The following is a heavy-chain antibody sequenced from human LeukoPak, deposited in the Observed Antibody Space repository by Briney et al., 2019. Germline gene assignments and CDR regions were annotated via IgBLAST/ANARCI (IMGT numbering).Heavy chain of an antibody. CDR1: GFTFDDYT. J-gene: IGHJ2*01. CDR2: ITWDGGST. D-gene: IGHD6-13*01. V-gene: IGHV3-43*01. CDR3: ARRTAAGHWYFDL. Sequence: GGSLRLSCAASGFTFDDYTMHWIRQAPGKGLEWVSLITWDGGSTYYADSVKGRFTISRDNSNKSLYLQMNSLRAEDTALYHCARRTAAGHWYFDLWGRGTLVTVSS.